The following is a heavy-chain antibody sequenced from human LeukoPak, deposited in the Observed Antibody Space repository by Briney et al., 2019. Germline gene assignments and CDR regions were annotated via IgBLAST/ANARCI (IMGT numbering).Heavy chain of an antibody. V-gene: IGHV1-69*01. J-gene: IGHJ6*04. CDR3: ARDRGTMVRGSGMDV. CDR2: IIPIFGTA. CDR1: GGTFSSYA. Sequence: TVKVSCKASGGTFSSYAISWVRQAPGQGLEWMGGIIPIFGTANYAQKFQGRVTITADESTSTAYMELSSLRSEDTAVYYCARDRGTMVRGSGMDVWGKGTTVTVSS. D-gene: IGHD3-10*01.